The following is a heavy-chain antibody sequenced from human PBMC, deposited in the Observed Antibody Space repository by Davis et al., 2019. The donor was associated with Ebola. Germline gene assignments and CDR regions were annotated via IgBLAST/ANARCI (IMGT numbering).Heavy chain of an antibody. CDR3: RGVPYYYYGMDV. CDR2: IWYDGSNK. Sequence: GESLKISCAASGFTFSSYGMHWVRQAPGKGLEWVAVIWYDGSNKYYADSVKGRFTISRDNSKNTLYLQMNSLRAEDTAVYYCRGVPYYYYGMDVWGKGTTVTVSS. CDR1: GFTFSSYG. D-gene: IGHD1-26*01. V-gene: IGHV3-33*01. J-gene: IGHJ6*04.